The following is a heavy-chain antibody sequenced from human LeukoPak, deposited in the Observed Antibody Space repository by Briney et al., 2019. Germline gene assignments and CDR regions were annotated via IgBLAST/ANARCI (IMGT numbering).Heavy chain of an antibody. CDR3: TSLVGSPTY. J-gene: IGHJ4*02. V-gene: IGHV3-15*01. D-gene: IGHD2-15*01. Sequence: GGSLRLSCVDSGFNFQYAWMTWVRQAPGKGLEWVGRIKSKRDGETTDYAALVKSRFSISRDDSKNTVYLRMNSLRTEDTAVYYCTSLVGSPTYWGQGTLVAVSS. CDR1: GFNFQYAW. CDR2: IKSKRDGETT.